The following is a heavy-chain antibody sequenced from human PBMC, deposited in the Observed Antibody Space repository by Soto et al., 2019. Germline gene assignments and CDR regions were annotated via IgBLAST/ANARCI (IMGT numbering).Heavy chain of an antibody. D-gene: IGHD3-3*01. CDR3: DKELGLWSGYLDAFDI. CDR1: GFIFSNYG. J-gene: IGHJ3*02. Sequence: PVGSLRLSCAASGFIFSNYGMHWVRQAPGKGLEWVAVTSYDGTKKYYGDSVKGRFTISRDNSMNTLYLQMDSLSAEDTAVYYCDKELGLWSGYLDAFDIWGQGTMVTVSS. CDR2: TSYDGTKK. V-gene: IGHV3-30*18.